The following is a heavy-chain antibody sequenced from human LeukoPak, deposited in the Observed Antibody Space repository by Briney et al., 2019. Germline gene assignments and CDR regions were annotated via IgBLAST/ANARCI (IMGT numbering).Heavy chain of an antibody. CDR1: GFTFSRYS. CDR3: ARDPPLGSCSTISCPHLDY. V-gene: IGHV3-21*01. Sequence: GGSLRLSCAASGFTFSRYSMNWVRQAPGKGLEWVSSISSSGSFIYYADSVKGRFTISRDNAKNSLYLQMNSLRAEDTAVYYCARDPPLGSCSTISCPHLDYWGQGTLVTVSS. D-gene: IGHD2-2*01. CDR2: ISSSGSFI. J-gene: IGHJ4*02.